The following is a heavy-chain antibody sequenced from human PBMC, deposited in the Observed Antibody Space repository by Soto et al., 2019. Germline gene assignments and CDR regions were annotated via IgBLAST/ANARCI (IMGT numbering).Heavy chain of an antibody. V-gene: IGHV1-69*13. D-gene: IGHD3-22*01. CDR1: GGTFSSYA. Sequence: ASVKVSCKGSGGTFSSYASIWLRQARGQGLEWMGGIIPIFGTANYAQKFPGRVTITADESASTAYMELSSLRSEDTAVYYCARGWGSGYYRNDAFDIWGQGTMVTVSS. CDR2: IIPIFGTA. CDR3: ARGWGSGYYRNDAFDI. J-gene: IGHJ3*02.